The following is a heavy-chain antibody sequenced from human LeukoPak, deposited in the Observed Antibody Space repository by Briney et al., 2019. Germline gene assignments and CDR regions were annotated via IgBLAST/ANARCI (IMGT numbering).Heavy chain of an antibody. CDR1: GFTFSSYG. J-gene: IGHJ4*02. Sequence: GRSLRLSCAASGFTFSSYGMHWVRQAPGKGLEWVAFIRYDGSNKYYADSVKGRFTISRDNSKNTLYLQMNSLRVEDTAVYFCAKDKDTPATAQPQRGYFESWGQGTLVTVSS. D-gene: IGHD2-21*02. CDR3: AKDKDTPATAQPQRGYFES. CDR2: IRYDGSNK. V-gene: IGHV3-30*02.